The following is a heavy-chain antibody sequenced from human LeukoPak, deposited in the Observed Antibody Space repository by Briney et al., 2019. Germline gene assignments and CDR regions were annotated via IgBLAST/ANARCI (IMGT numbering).Heavy chain of an antibody. Sequence: PSETLSLTCTVSGGSISSSSYYWGWIRQPPGKGLEWIGSIYYSGSTYYNPSLKSRVTISVDTSKNQFSLKLSSVTAADTAVYYCARVHLVYAGLDVSDWFDPWGQGTLVTVSS. CDR3: ARVHLVYAGLDVSDWFDP. V-gene: IGHV4-39*07. J-gene: IGHJ5*02. CDR2: IYYSGST. D-gene: IGHD2-8*01. CDR1: GGSISSSSYY.